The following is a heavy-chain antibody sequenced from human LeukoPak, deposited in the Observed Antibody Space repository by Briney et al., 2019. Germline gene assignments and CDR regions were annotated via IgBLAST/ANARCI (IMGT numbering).Heavy chain of an antibody. CDR3: AKALSYYYDSSGYYESPSYYFDY. Sequence: PGGSLRLSCAASGFTFSSYAMSWVRQAPGKGLELVSAISGSGGSTYYADSVKGRFTISRDNSKNTLYLQMNSLRAEDTAVYYCAKALSYYYDSSGYYESPSYYFDYWGQGTLVTVSS. V-gene: IGHV3-23*01. CDR1: GFTFSSYA. CDR2: ISGSGGST. D-gene: IGHD3-22*01. J-gene: IGHJ4*02.